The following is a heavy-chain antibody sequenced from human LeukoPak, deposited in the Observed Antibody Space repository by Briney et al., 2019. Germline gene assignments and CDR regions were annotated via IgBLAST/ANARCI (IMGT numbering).Heavy chain of an antibody. J-gene: IGHJ3*02. Sequence: GGSLRLSCAASGFTSSSYAMHWVRQAPGKGLEWVAVISYDGSNKYYADSVKGRFTISRDNSKNTLYLQMNSLRAEDTAVYYCARDRRAAGPPFDAFDIWGQGTMVTVSS. CDR1: GFTSSSYA. CDR2: ISYDGSNK. V-gene: IGHV3-30*01. CDR3: ARDRRAAGPPFDAFDI. D-gene: IGHD6-13*01.